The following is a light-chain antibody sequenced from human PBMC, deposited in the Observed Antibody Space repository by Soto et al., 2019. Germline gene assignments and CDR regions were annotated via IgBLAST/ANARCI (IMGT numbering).Light chain of an antibody. V-gene: IGLV2-14*01. J-gene: IGLJ1*01. CDR2: EVT. CDR3: SSYTSTTTYV. Sequence: QSALTQPASVSGSPGQSITISCTGTNSDVGGYNFVSWYQQLPGKAPKVMIYEVTNRPSGVSDRFSGSKSGNTASLTISGLQAEDEADYYCSSYTSTTTYVFGTGTQVTVL. CDR1: NSDVGGYNF.